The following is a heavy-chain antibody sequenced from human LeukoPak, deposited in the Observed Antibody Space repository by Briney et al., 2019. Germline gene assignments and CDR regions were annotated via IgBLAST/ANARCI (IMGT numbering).Heavy chain of an antibody. Sequence: ASVKVSCKASGGTFSSYAISWVRQAPGQGLEWMGGIIPIFGTANYAQKFQGRVTITTDESTSTAYMELSSLRSEDTAVYYCARDTRDFWSGYSDYYYYMDVWGKGTTVTVSS. CDR3: ARDTRDFWSGYSDYYYYMDV. CDR1: GGTFSSYA. V-gene: IGHV1-69*05. D-gene: IGHD3-3*01. J-gene: IGHJ6*03. CDR2: IIPIFGTA.